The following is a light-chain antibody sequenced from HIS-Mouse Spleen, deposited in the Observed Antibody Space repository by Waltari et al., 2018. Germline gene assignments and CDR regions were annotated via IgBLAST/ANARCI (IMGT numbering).Light chain of an antibody. CDR2: GVS. CDR1: SIDVGGYNY. CDR3: SSYTSSSTV. V-gene: IGLV2-14*03. J-gene: IGLJ2*01. Sequence: QSALTQPASVSGSPGQSLTIPCTGTSIDVGGYNYVSGYKQHPGKPPKLMIYGVSHRPSGVSNRFSGSKSGNTASLTISGLQAEDEADYYCSSYTSSSTVFGGGTKLTVL.